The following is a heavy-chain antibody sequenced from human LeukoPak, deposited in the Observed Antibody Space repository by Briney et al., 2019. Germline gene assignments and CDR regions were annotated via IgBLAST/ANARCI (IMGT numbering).Heavy chain of an antibody. Sequence: ASVKVSCKASGYTFTDYYIHWVRQAPGQGLEWMGRINPNSGDTDYAQKFQGRVTMTRDTSISTAYMELSRLRSDDTAVYYCASISEVWSGYYNVYFDYCGQGTLVTVSS. CDR1: GYTFTDYY. CDR2: INPNSGDT. J-gene: IGHJ4*02. V-gene: IGHV1-2*06. CDR3: ASISEVWSGYYNVYFDY. D-gene: IGHD3-3*01.